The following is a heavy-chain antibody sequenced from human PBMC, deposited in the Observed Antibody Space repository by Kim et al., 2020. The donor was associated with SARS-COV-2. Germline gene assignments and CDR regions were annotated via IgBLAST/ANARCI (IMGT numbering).Heavy chain of an antibody. V-gene: IGHV3-23*01. J-gene: IGHJ6*02. CDR2: TSGSGGST. CDR3: AKGVLYWYYGMDV. CDR1: GFTFSSYA. D-gene: IGHD1-1*01. Sequence: GGSLRLSCAASGFTFSSYAMSWVRQAPGKGLEWVSATSGSGGSTYYADSVKGRFTISRDNSKNTLYLQMNSLRAEDTAVYYCAKGVLYWYYGMDVWGQGTTVTVSS.